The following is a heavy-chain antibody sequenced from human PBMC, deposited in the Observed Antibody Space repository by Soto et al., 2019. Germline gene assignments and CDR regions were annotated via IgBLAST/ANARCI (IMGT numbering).Heavy chain of an antibody. V-gene: IGHV1-69*11. D-gene: IGHD3-16*02. CDR1: GGTFSSSG. CDR2: IVPSLDTT. J-gene: IGHJ6*02. Sequence: QVHLVQSGTEVKKPGSSVKVSCKASGGTFSSSGFSWVRQAPGQGLEWMGMIVPSLDTTNYAQKFQARVTITSDEVTSTSYMEWRSLSSEDTAVYYCARWPQPRYTADPYAVEVSGQGIRVIVSS. CDR3: ARWPQPRYTADPYAVEV.